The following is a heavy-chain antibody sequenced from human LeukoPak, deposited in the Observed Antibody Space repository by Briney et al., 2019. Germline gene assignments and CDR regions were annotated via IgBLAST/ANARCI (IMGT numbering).Heavy chain of an antibody. Sequence: SETLSLTCTVSGGSISSYYWSWIRQPPGKGLEWIGYIYYSGSTNYNPSLKSRVTISVDTSKNQFSLKLSSVTAADTAVYYCARTRGGSSSWYPAVDYWGQGTLVTVSS. D-gene: IGHD6-13*01. CDR1: GGSISSYY. V-gene: IGHV4-59*01. CDR2: IYYSGST. CDR3: ARTRGGSSSWYPAVDY. J-gene: IGHJ4*02.